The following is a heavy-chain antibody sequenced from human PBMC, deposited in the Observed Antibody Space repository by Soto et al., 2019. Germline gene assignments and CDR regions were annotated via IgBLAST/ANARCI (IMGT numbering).Heavy chain of an antibody. D-gene: IGHD2-8*01. Sequence: PGESLKLSCTGSDYTFCPYWIAWVRQIPGNGLEWMGIINPGNSETRYRPSFQGQVTISADKSINTAYLQWSSLKASDTAMYYCARPDCTNGVCYHVYDIWGQGTMVTVSS. CDR3: ARPDCTNGVCYHVYDI. J-gene: IGHJ3*02. CDR1: DYTFCPYW. V-gene: IGHV5-51*03. CDR2: INPGNSET.